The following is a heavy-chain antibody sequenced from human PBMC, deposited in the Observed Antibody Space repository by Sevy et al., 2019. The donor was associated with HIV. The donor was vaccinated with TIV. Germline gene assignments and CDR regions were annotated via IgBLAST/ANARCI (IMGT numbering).Heavy chain of an antibody. D-gene: IGHD3-10*01. V-gene: IGHV1-69*05. CDR1: GGTFSSYA. J-gene: IGHJ5*02. Sequence: ASVKVSCKASGGTFSSYAISWVRQAPGQGLEWMGGIIPIFGTANYAQKFDDRVTMTTDTSTNTAYMELRSLRFDDTAVYFCARISTVRGEFNWFDPWGQGTLVTVSS. CDR3: ARISTVRGEFNWFDP. CDR2: IIPIFGTA.